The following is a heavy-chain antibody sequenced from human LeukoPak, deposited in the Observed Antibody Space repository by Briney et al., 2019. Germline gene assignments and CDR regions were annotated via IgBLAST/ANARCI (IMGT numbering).Heavy chain of an antibody. J-gene: IGHJ5*02. CDR1: GFTFSSYG. D-gene: IGHD2/OR15-2a*01. V-gene: IGHV3-30*18. CDR2: ISYDGSNK. CDR3: AKSAVQAPIIP. Sequence: PGRSLRLSCAASGFTFSSYGMHWVRQAPGKGLEWVAVISYDGSNKYYADSVKGRFTISRDNSKNTLYLQMNSLRAEDTAVYYCAKSAVQAPIIPWGQGTLVTVSS.